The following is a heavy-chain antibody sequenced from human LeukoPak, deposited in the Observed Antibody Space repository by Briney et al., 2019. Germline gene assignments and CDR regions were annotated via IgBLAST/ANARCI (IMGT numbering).Heavy chain of an antibody. V-gene: IGHV1-3*01. Sequence: WINPDNCNAEYSQKFQGRITITRDPSATTAYMELSSLRSEDMAVYYCAKDRGGTGDFDYWGQGTLVTVSS. CDR3: AKDRGGTGDFDY. CDR2: INPDNCNA. D-gene: IGHD3-10*01. J-gene: IGHJ4*02.